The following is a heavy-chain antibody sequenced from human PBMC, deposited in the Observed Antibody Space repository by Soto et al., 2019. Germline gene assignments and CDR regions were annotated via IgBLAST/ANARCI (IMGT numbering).Heavy chain of an antibody. CDR3: AWFFQAENVIRYVRSGSAFRRNRSSDL. V-gene: IGHV2-70*11. J-gene: IGHJ2*01. D-gene: IGHD3-10*02. CDR2: IDWDDDK. Sequence: SWIRQPPLKALEWLPRIDWDDDKYYSTSLKTRITISKDTSKNQVVLTMTNMDTVDTATYYCAWFFQAENVIRYVRSGSAFRRNRSSDL.